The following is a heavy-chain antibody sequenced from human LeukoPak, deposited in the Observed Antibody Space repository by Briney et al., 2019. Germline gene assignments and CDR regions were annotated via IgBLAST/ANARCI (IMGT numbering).Heavy chain of an antibody. CDR3: ARLGDNGSGWYFFDC. D-gene: IGHD6-19*01. Sequence: GSLRLSCAASGFTFSSYAMSWVRQAPGKGLEWVGTIYYSGGTYYNPSLNSRVTISVDTSKNQFSLKLSSVIAADTAVYYCARLGDNGSGWYFFDCWGQGTLVTVSS. CDR2: IYYSGGT. V-gene: IGHV4-39*01. J-gene: IGHJ4*02. CDR1: GFTFSSYA.